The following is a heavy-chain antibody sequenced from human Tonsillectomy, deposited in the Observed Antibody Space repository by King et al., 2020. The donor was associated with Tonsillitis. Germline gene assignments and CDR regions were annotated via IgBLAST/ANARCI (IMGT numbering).Heavy chain of an antibody. CDR2: IYYSGST. CDR3: ASLGAELWPENVFCY. J-gene: IGHJ4*02. V-gene: IGHV4-59*01. CDR1: GGSISSYY. Sequence: MQLQESGPGLVKPSETLSLTCTVSGGSISSYYWSWIRQPPGKGLEWIGYIYYSGSTNYNPSLKSRVTISVDTSKNQFSLKLSSVTAADTAVYYCASLGAELWPENVFCYWGQGTLVTVSS. D-gene: IGHD5-18*01.